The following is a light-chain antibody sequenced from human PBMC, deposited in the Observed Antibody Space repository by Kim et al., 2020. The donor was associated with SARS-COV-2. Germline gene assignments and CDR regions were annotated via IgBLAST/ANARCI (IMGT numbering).Light chain of an antibody. CDR3: QAWGSGRVV. V-gene: IGLV3-1*01. J-gene: IGLJ2*01. Sequence: VSQGQTSAISCSEDYLAKRYTSWYQQKSGQSPVLVIFQNDKRPSGIPDRFSGSNSGDTATLTISGTQSVDAADYYCQAWGSGRVVFGGGTQLTVL. CDR2: QND. CDR1: YLAKRY.